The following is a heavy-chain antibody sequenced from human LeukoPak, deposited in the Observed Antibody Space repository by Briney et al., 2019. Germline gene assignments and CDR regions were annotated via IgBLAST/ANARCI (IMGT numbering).Heavy chain of an antibody. D-gene: IGHD3-22*01. Sequence: GGSLRLSCAASGFTFSSYAMSWVRQAPGKGLEWVSAISGSGGSTYYADSVKGRFTISRDNSKNTLYLQMNSLRAEDTAVYYCAKEGITMIVVVITREDYYLDYWGQGTLVTVSS. J-gene: IGHJ4*02. CDR1: GFTFSSYA. CDR2: ISGSGGST. CDR3: AKEGITMIVVVITREDYYLDY. V-gene: IGHV3-23*01.